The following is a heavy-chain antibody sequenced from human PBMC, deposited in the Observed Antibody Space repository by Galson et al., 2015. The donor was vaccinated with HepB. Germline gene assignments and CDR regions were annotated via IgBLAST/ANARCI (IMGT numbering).Heavy chain of an antibody. V-gene: IGHV1-24*01. Sequence: SVKVSCKVSGYTLTELSMHWVRQAPGKGLEWMGGFDPEDGETIYAQKFQGRVTMTEDTSTDTAYMELSSLRSEDTAVYYCATSYGGKRYYYYMDVWGKGTTVTVSS. CDR1: GYTLTELS. CDR2: FDPEDGET. J-gene: IGHJ6*03. CDR3: ATSYGGKRYYYYMDV. D-gene: IGHD4-23*01.